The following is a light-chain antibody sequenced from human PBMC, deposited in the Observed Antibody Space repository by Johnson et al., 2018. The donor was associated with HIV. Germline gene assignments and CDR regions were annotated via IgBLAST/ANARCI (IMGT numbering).Light chain of an antibody. CDR3: GTWDSSLSAYV. CDR2: DTY. CDR1: SSNIGNNY. Sequence: QSVLTQPPSVSAAPGQKVTISCSGSSSNIGNNYVSWYQQLPRTAPKLLIYDTYKRPSGIPDRFSGSTSGTSATLGITGLQTGDEADYYCGTWDSSLSAYVFGTGTKVTVL. J-gene: IGLJ1*01. V-gene: IGLV1-51*01.